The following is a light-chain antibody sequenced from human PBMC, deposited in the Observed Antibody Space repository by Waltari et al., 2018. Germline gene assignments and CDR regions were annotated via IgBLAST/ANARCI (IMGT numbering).Light chain of an antibody. Sequence: SYELTQPPSVSVSTGQTASITCPGAQLGDTYACWYQQKPGQSPVMVIYQDSKRPSGIPERFSGSNSGKTATLTISGTQAMDEADYYCQAWDSSTEVFGTGTKVTVL. CDR3: QAWDSSTEV. J-gene: IGLJ1*01. CDR1: QLGDTY. V-gene: IGLV3-1*01. CDR2: QDS.